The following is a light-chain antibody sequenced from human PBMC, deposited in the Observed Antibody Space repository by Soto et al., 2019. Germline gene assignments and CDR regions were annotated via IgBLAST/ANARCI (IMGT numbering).Light chain of an antibody. J-gene: IGKJ1*01. CDR3: QQYGSSRT. CDR2: GAS. Sequence: EIVLTQSPGTLSLSPGERATISCRASQSVSSSYLAWYQQKPGQAPRLLIYGASSRATGIPDRFSGSGSGTDLTLTISRLEPEDFAVYYCQQYGSSRTFGQGTKVDIK. CDR1: QSVSSSY. V-gene: IGKV3-20*01.